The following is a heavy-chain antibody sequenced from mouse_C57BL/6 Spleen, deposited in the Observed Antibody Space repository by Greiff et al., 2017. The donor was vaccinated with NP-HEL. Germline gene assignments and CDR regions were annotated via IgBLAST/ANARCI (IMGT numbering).Heavy chain of an antibody. CDR1: GFSLTSYG. D-gene: IGHD1-1*01. Sequence: QVQLQQSGPGLVQPSQSLSITCTVSGFSLTSYGVHWVRQSPGKGLEWLGVIWSGGSTAYNAAFISRLSISKDNSKSQVFFKMNSLQADDTAIYYCAGYGSNAMDYWGQGTSVTVSS. CDR2: IWSGGST. CDR3: AGYGSNAMDY. V-gene: IGHV2-2*01. J-gene: IGHJ4*01.